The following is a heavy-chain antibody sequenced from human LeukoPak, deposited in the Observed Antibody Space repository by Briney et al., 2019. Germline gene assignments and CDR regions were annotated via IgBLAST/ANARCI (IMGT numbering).Heavy chain of an antibody. D-gene: IGHD3-9*01. CDR1: GYTFTSYD. Sequence: ASVKVSCKASGYTFTSYDINWVRQAPGQGLEWMGWINPNSGGTNYAQRFQGRVTMTRDTSISTAYMELSRLRSDDTAVYYCAREALYYDILTGYYKTLGYFDYWGQGTLVTVSS. CDR2: INPNSGGT. J-gene: IGHJ4*02. CDR3: AREALYYDILTGYYKTLGYFDY. V-gene: IGHV1-2*02.